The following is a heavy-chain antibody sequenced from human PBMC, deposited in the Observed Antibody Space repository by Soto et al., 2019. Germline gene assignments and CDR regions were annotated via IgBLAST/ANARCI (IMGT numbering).Heavy chain of an antibody. CDR2: VYDVDGT. J-gene: IGHJ3*01. Sequence: GGSLRLSCAASGLTVSGKKYIAWVRQAPGKGLEWVSGVYDVDGTYYADSVKGRFTISRDTSKTIVFLEMNGLRPDDTAVYYCASWLQRAHAYDVWGLGTTVTVSS. CDR3: ASWLQRAHAYDV. CDR1: GLTVSGKKY. V-gene: IGHV3-53*01. D-gene: IGHD5-12*01.